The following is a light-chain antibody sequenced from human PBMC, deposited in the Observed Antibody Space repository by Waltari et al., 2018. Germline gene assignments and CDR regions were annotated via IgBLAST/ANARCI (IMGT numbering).Light chain of an antibody. CDR1: TGHSNYA. J-gene: IGLJ3*02. CDR2: LNSDGTH. CDR3: QTWGTGIRV. V-gene: IGLV4-69*01. Sequence: QLVLTPSPSASASLRASVKPTCTLSTGHSNYAIACHQQQPEKGPRYLMKLNSDGTHNKGDGIPDRFSGSSSGAERYLTISSLQSEDEADYYCQTWGTGIRVFGGGTKLTVL.